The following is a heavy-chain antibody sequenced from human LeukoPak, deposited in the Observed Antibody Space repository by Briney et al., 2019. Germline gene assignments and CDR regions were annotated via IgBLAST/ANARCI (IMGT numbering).Heavy chain of an antibody. J-gene: IGHJ4*02. CDR2: IYPGDSDT. V-gene: IGHV5-51*01. D-gene: IGHD3-10*01. Sequence: GESLKISCKGSGYRFSSYWIGWVRQMPGKGLEWMGIIYPGDSDTRYSPSFQGQVTISADESISTAYLQWSSLKASDAAMYYCARRGSGSYYQDWGQGTLVTVSS. CDR3: ARRGSGSYYQD. CDR1: GYRFSSYW.